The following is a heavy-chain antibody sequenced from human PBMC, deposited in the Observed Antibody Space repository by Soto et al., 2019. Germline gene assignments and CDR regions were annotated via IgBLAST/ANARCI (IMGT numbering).Heavy chain of an antibody. CDR2: LNTYGNT. CDR3: GRESGETWDYEAS. D-gene: IGHD1-7*01. V-gene: IGHV4-4*07. CDR1: GGSFSGYY. J-gene: IGHJ5*01. Sequence: SETLSLTCAVYGGSFSGYYWSWIRQPAGKGLEWIGRLNTYGNTHYNPSLKSRVTVSVDTSRNQFFLTLRSVTAADSAVYHCGRESGETWDYEASWGHGTPVTVSS.